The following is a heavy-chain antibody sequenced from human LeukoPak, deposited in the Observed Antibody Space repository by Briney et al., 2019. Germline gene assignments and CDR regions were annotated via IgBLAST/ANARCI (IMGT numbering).Heavy chain of an antibody. J-gene: IGHJ4*02. D-gene: IGHD4-23*01. Sequence: GGSLRLSCAASGFTVSSNYMSWVRQAPGKGLEWVSVIYSGGSTYYADSVKGRFTISRDNSKNTLYLQMNSLRAEGTAVYYCARGRRWFYFDYWGQGTLVTVSS. CDR2: IYSGGST. CDR1: GFTVSSNY. CDR3: ARGRRWFYFDY. V-gene: IGHV3-53*01.